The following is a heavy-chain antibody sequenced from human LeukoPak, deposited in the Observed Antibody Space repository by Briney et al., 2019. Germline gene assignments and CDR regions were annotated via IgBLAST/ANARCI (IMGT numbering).Heavy chain of an antibody. CDR3: ARNAVRGAGVIYYFDY. CDR2: ISAYNGNT. J-gene: IGHJ4*02. V-gene: IGHV1-18*01. D-gene: IGHD2-21*01. CDR1: GYTFISYG. Sequence: ASVKVSCKASGYTFISYGISWVRQAPGQGLEWMGWISAYNGNTNYAQKLQGRVTMTTDTSTSTAYMELRSLRSDDTAVYYCARNAVRGAGVIYYFDYWGQGTLVTVSS.